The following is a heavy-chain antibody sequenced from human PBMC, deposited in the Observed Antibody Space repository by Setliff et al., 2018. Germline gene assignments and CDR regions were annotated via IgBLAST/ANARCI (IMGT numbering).Heavy chain of an antibody. D-gene: IGHD6-19*01. V-gene: IGHV4-31*03. J-gene: IGHJ2*01. CDR2: IYYSGST. CDR3: ARSRTIAVKGGVFAV. Sequence: SETLSLTCIVSGASITSDAYYWSWVRQHPGKGLEWIGYIYYSGSTYYNPSLESRVTISLDWSKNQFSLELHSVTAADTAVYYCARSRTIAVKGGVFAVWGRGTLVTVSS. CDR1: GASITSDAYY.